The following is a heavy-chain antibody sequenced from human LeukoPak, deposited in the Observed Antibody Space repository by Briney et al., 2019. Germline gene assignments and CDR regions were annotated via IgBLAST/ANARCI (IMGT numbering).Heavy chain of an antibody. CDR1: GGSISSYY. Sequence: SETLSLTCTVSGGSISSYYWSWIRQPPGKGLEWIGYIYYSGSTNYNPSLKSRVTISVDTSKNQFSLKLSSVTAADTAVYYCARSPPSRDSSGWYDLYYYYMDVWGKGTTVTISS. CDR3: ARSPPSRDSSGWYDLYYYYMDV. CDR2: IYYSGST. J-gene: IGHJ6*03. V-gene: IGHV4-59*01. D-gene: IGHD6-19*01.